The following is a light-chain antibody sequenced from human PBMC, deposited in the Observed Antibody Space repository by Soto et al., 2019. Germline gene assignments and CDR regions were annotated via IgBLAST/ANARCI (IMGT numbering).Light chain of an antibody. V-gene: IGKV1-39*01. CDR2: GGS. CDR1: QSIGSY. CDR3: QQIYTIPLT. Sequence: DIQMTQSPSSLSASVGDRVTITCRASQSIGSYLNWYQQKPGKAPNLLIHGGSILQRGVPPRFSGGGGGTDFTLTISSLQPEDFASYYCQQIYTIPLTFGVGTRWISN. J-gene: IGKJ4*01.